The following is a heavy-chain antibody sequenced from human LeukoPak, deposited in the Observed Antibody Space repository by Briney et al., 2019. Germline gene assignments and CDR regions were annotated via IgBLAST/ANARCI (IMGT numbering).Heavy chain of an antibody. CDR2: IKQDGSEK. CDR3: ARADTYYYDSSGYYYGD. V-gene: IGHV3-7*01. D-gene: IGHD3-22*01. J-gene: IGHJ4*02. CDR1: GFTFSSYW. Sequence: PGGSLRLSCAASGFTFSSYWMGWVRQAPGKGLEWVANIKQDGSEKYYVDSVKGRFTISRDNAKNSLYLQMNSLRAEDTAVYYCARADTYYYDSSGYYYGDWGQGTLVTVSS.